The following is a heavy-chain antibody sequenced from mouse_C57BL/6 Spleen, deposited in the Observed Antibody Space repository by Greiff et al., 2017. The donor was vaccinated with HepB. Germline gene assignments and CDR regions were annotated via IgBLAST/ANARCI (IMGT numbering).Heavy chain of an antibody. D-gene: IGHD1-1*01. J-gene: IGHJ3*01. V-gene: IGHV1-15*01. CDR1: GYTFTDYE. CDR3: TRTLDYGSSYGFAY. Sequence: QVQLQQSGAELVRPGASVTLSCKASGYTFTDYEMHWVKQTPVHGLEWIGAIDPETGGTAYNQKFKGKAILTADKSSSTAYMELRSLTSEDSAVYYCTRTLDYGSSYGFAYWGQGTLVTVSA. CDR2: IDPETGGT.